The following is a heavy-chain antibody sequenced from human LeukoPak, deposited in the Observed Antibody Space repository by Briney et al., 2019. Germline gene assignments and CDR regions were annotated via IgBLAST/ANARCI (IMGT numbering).Heavy chain of an antibody. V-gene: IGHV4-31*03. Sequence: PSETLSLTCTVSGGSISSGDYYWSWIRQHPGKGLEWIAYLYYNGSTFYNPSLKSRVPISVDTSRNQFSLRLTSVTAADTAVYYCARPRGSRTSAFDIWGPGTMVTVSS. D-gene: IGHD3-16*01. CDR2: LYYNGST. J-gene: IGHJ3*02. CDR1: GGSISSGDYY. CDR3: ARPRGSRTSAFDI.